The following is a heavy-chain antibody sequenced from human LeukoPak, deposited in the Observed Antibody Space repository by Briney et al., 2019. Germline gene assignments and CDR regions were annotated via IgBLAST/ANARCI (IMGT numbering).Heavy chain of an antibody. Sequence: SETLSLTCTVSGGSISSYYWSWIRQPPGKGLEWIGYIYYSGSTKYNPSLKSRVTISVDTSKNQFSLKLSSVTAADTAVYYCARGRIQRSGSYLHWGQGTLVTVSS. CDR1: GGSISSYY. V-gene: IGHV4-59*12. D-gene: IGHD3-10*01. CDR2: IYYSGST. CDR3: ARGRIQRSGSYLH. J-gene: IGHJ4*02.